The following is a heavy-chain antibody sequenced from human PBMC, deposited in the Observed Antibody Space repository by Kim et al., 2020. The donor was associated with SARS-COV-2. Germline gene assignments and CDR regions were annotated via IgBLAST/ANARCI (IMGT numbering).Heavy chain of an antibody. V-gene: IGHV3-74*01. CDR3: ARAPRGLWFGELRTLDY. CDR1: GFTFSSYW. J-gene: IGHJ4*02. Sequence: GGSLRLSCAASGFTFSSYWMHWVRQAPGKGLVWVSRINSDGSSTSYADSVKGRFTISRDNAKNTLYLQMNSLRAEDTAVYYCARAPRGLWFGELRTLDYWGQGTLVTVSS. CDR2: INSDGSST. D-gene: IGHD3-10*01.